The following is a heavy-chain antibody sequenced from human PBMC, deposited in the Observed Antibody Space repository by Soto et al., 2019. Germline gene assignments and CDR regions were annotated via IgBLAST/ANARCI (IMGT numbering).Heavy chain of an antibody. CDR2: IIPIFGTA. CDR1: GGTFSSYA. J-gene: IGHJ4*02. V-gene: IGHV1-69*13. CDR3: ARDSGIVATIRFLGY. Sequence: VASVKVSCKASGGTFSSYAISWVRQAPGQGLEWMGGIIPIFGTANYAQKFQGRVTITADESTSTAYMELSSLRSEDTAVYYCARDSGIVATIRFLGYWGQGTLVTVSS. D-gene: IGHD5-12*01.